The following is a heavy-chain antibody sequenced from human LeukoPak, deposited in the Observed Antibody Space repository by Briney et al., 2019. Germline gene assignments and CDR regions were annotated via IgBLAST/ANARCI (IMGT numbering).Heavy chain of an antibody. CDR2: ISGSGGST. CDR3: ARNSQWLLD. Sequence: GGSLRLSCAASGFTFSNYAMHWVRQAPGKGLEWVSLISGSGGSTYYADSVKGRFTISRDNAKNSVYLQMNSLRDEDTAVYYCARNSQWLLDRGQGTLVTVSS. J-gene: IGHJ4*02. CDR1: GFTFSNYA. D-gene: IGHD6-19*01. V-gene: IGHV3-23*01.